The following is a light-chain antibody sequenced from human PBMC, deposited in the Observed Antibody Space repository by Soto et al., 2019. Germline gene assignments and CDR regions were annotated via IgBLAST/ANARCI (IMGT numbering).Light chain of an antibody. CDR1: ETISTF. CDR3: QQSYRISLT. V-gene: IGKV1-39*01. J-gene: IGKJ4*01. CDR2: AAS. Sequence: DIQMTQSPSSLSASVGDRVTITCRASETISTFLNWYQQKPGKAPKLLIYAASNLQSGVPSRFSGSGSGTDFTLTISSLHPEDLATYSCQQSYRISLTFGGGTKVEIK.